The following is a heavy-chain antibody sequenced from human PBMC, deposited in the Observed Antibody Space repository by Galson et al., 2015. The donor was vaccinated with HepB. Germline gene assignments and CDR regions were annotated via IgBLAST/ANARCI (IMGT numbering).Heavy chain of an antibody. J-gene: IGHJ4*02. CDR1: GFTFYVYT. CDR3: AKDSGFGGEDY. V-gene: IGHV3-23*01. CDR2: VRGSGTGT. D-gene: IGHD3-16*01. Sequence: SLRLSCAASGFTFYVYTMNWVRQAPGKGLEWVSAVRGSGTGTRYADSVKGRFTISRDDSKNTVFLQMNSLRAEDTAIYYCAKDSGFGGEDYWGQGVLVTVSS.